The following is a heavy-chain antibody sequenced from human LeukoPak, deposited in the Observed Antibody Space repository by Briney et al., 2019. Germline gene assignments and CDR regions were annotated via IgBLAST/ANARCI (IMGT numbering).Heavy chain of an antibody. D-gene: IGHD3-10*01. Sequence: GGSLRLSCAASGFTFSSYGMHWVRQSPSKGLEWVALIWDDGSNNYYADSVKGRFTISRDNSKNTLYLQMNSLRAEDTAVYYCAKDHSTHYYGSGTYGPRGYSDYWGQGTLVTVSS. CDR3: AKDHSTHYYGSGTYGPRGYSDY. J-gene: IGHJ4*02. V-gene: IGHV3-33*06. CDR1: GFTFSSYG. CDR2: IWDDGSNN.